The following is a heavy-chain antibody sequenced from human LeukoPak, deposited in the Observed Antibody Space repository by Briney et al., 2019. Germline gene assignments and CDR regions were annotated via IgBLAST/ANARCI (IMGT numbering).Heavy chain of an antibody. V-gene: IGHV3-7*01. Sequence: GGSLRLSCVTSGFTFRGHWMSWFRQAPGKGLEWVGNIQPDGSGAFYVDAMRGRFTISRDNAKNSLFLHMNSLRAEDTAVYYCASPFSSYNDGSGYHPYGMDVWGQGTTVTVSS. CDR2: IQPDGSGA. D-gene: IGHD3-22*01. CDR3: ASPFSSYNDGSGYHPYGMDV. J-gene: IGHJ6*02. CDR1: GFTFRGHW.